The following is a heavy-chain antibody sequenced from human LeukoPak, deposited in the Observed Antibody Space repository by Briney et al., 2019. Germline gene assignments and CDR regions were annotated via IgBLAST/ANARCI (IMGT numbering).Heavy chain of an antibody. D-gene: IGHD6-19*01. CDR2: IYYSGST. V-gene: IGHV4-59*08. Sequence: GSLRLSCAVSGFTFSSYSMTWVRQPPGKGLEWIGNIYYSGSTHYNPSLKSRVTISVDTSKNQFSLKLSSVTAADTAVYYCARLWQWLVLGFGWFDPWGQGTLVTVSS. CDR3: ARLWQWLVLGFGWFDP. J-gene: IGHJ5*02. CDR1: GFTFSSYSMT.